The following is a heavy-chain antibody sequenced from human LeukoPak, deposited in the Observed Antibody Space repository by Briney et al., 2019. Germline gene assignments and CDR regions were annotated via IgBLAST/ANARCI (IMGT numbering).Heavy chain of an antibody. CDR3: SATSGRTGGNS. J-gene: IGHJ4*02. Sequence: GGSLRLSCAASGFIFSSTWMTWVRQAPGKGPEWVAYIKHDGSETNYVDSVKGRFTVSRDNVKNSLYLQMNSLRADDTAVYYCSATSGRTGGNSWGQGAPVTVSS. CDR2: IKHDGSET. CDR1: GFIFSSTW. D-gene: IGHD3-16*01. V-gene: IGHV3-7*03.